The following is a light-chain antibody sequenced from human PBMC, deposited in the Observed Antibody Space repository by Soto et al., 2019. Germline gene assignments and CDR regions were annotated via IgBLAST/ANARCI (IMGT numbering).Light chain of an antibody. CDR3: AAWDDSLSGPV. CDR2: RNN. Sequence: QSVLTQPLSASGTPGQRVTISCSGSSSNLGSNYVYWYQQLPGTAPKLLIYRNNQRPSGVPDRFSGSKSGTSASLAISGLRSEDEADDYCAAWDDSLSGPVFGGGTQLTV. J-gene: IGLJ7*01. CDR1: SSNLGSNY. V-gene: IGLV1-47*01.